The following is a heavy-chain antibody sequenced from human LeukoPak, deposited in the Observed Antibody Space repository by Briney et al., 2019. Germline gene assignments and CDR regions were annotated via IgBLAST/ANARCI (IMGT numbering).Heavy chain of an antibody. D-gene: IGHD6-13*01. CDR2: ISAYNGNT. V-gene: IGHV1-18*01. CDR1: GGTFSSYG. Sequence: ASVKVSCKASGGTFSSYGISWVRQAPGQGLEWMGWISAYNGNTNYAQKLQGRVTMTTDTSTSTAYMELRSLRSDDTAVYYCARVRTSSWYSHDAFDIWGQGTMVTVSS. J-gene: IGHJ3*02. CDR3: ARVRTSSWYSHDAFDI.